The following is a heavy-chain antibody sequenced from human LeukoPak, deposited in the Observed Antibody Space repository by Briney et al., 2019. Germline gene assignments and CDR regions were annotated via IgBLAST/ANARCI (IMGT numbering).Heavy chain of an antibody. CDR1: GNSISSGDNY. CDR3: ARKLGAQWLVPNWFDP. V-gene: IGHV4-38-2*02. J-gene: IGHJ5*02. Sequence: PSQTLSLTCTVSGNSISSGDNYWSWIRQPPGEGLEWIGSIYHSGSTYYNPSLKSRVTISVDTSKNQFSLKLSSVTAADTAVYYCARKLGAQWLVPNWFDPWGQGTLVTVSS. D-gene: IGHD6-19*01. CDR2: IYHSGST.